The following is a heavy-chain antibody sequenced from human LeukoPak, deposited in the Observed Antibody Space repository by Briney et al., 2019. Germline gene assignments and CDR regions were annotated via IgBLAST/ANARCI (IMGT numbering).Heavy chain of an antibody. CDR2: IYSGGST. Sequence: PGGSLRLSCAASGFTFISYGMSWVRQAPGKGLEWVSTIYSGGSTYYADSVKGRFTISRDNSKNTLYLQMNSLRAEDTAMYYCAREMTYYDNSDVGPYNWFDPWGQGTLVTVSS. V-gene: IGHV3-53*01. CDR3: AREMTYYDNSDVGPYNWFDP. J-gene: IGHJ5*02. D-gene: IGHD3-22*01. CDR1: GFTFISYG.